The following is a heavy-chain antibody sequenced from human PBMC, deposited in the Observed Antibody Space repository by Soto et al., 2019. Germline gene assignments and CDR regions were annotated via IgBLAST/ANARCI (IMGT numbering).Heavy chain of an antibody. CDR1: GGSVSSGTYF. CDR3: AREMYYYDNRGAYY. V-gene: IGHV4-61*01. D-gene: IGHD3-22*01. Sequence: PSETLSLTCTVSGGSVSSGTYFWSWVRQPPGKGLEWIGYIYYSGTISYNPSLKSRVTISIDTSKNQFSLKLSSVTAADTAFYYCAREMYYYDNRGAYYWGQGTLVTVSS. CDR2: IYYSGTI. J-gene: IGHJ4*02.